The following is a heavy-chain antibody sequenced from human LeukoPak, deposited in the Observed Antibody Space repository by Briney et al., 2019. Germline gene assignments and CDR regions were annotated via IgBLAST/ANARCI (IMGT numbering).Heavy chain of an antibody. CDR1: GGSFSGYY. CDR3: ARSLKGAGMDV. D-gene: IGHD3-16*01. V-gene: IGHV4-34*01. J-gene: IGHJ6*04. Sequence: NPSETLSLTCAVYGGSFSGYYWSWIRQPPGKGLEWIGEINHSGSTNYNPSLKSRVTISVDTSKNQFSLKLSSVTAADTAVYYCARSLKGAGMDVWGKGTTVTVSS. CDR2: INHSGST.